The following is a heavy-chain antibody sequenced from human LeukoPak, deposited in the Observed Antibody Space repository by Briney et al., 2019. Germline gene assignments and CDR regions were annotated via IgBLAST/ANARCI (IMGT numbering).Heavy chain of an antibody. J-gene: IGHJ4*02. Sequence: ASVKVSCKASGGTSSSYAISWVRQAPGQGLEWMGGIIPIFGTANYAQKFQGRVTITADESTSTAYMELSSLRSEDTAVYYCARVGIQLWVGVDYWGQGTLVTVSS. CDR1: GGTSSSYA. D-gene: IGHD5-18*01. V-gene: IGHV1-69*13. CDR2: IIPIFGTA. CDR3: ARVGIQLWVGVDY.